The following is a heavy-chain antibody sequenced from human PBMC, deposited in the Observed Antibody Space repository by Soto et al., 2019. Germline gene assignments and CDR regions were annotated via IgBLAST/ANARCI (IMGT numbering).Heavy chain of an antibody. V-gene: IGHV4-39*01. J-gene: IGHJ5*02. CDR3: ARHKWSSWAGYNWFDP. Sequence: QLQLQESGPGLVKPSETLSLTCTVSGGSISSSSYYWGWIRQPPGKGLEWIGSIYYSGSTYYNPSLKSRVTISVDTSKNQCSLKLSSVTAADTAVYYCARHKWSSWAGYNWFDPWGQGTLVTVSS. D-gene: IGHD6-13*01. CDR1: GGSISSSSYY. CDR2: IYYSGST.